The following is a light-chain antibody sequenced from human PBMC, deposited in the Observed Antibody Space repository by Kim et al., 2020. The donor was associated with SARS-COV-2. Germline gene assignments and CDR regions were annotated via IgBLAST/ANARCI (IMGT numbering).Light chain of an antibody. V-gene: IGLV4-60*03. CDR3: ETWDSNIQV. Sequence: QLVLTQSSSASASLGSSVKLTCTLSSGHSNYFIAWHQQQPGKAPRFLMKVEGSGSYNKGGGVLDRFSGSRSGADRYLIISNLHSEDEADYYCETWDSNIQVFGGGTQLTVL. CDR2: VEGSGSY. J-gene: IGLJ3*02. CDR1: SGHSNYF.